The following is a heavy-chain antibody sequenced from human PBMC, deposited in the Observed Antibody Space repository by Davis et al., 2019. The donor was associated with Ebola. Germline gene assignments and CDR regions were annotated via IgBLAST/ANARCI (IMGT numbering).Heavy chain of an antibody. V-gene: IGHV3-64D*06. CDR3: VKGEAPTIFGVVWGLNAFDI. D-gene: IGHD3-3*01. Sequence: PGGSLRLSCSASAFTFSSYAMHWVRQAPGKGLEYVSAISSNGGSTYYADSVKGRFTISRDNSKNTLYLQMSSLRAEDTAVYYCVKGEAPTIFGVVWGLNAFDIWGQGTMVTVSS. J-gene: IGHJ3*02. CDR2: ISSNGGST. CDR1: AFTFSSYA.